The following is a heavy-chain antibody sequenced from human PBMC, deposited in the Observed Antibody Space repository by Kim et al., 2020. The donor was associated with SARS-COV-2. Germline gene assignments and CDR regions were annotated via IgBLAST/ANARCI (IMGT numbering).Heavy chain of an antibody. CDR3: AKDSDDIVVVVAAAHFDY. D-gene: IGHD2-15*01. Sequence: KGQVTISRANSKNTLYLQMNSLRAEDMAVYYCAKDSDDIVVVVAAAHFDYWGQGTLVTVSS. J-gene: IGHJ4*02. V-gene: IGHV3-23*01.